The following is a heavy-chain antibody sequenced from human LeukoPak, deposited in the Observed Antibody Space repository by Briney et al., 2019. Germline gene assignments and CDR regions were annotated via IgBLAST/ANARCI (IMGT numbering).Heavy chain of an antibody. Sequence: ASVKVSCKVSGYTLTELSMHWVRQAPGKGLEWMGGFDPEDGETIYAQKFQGRVTMTEDTSTDTAYMELSSLRSEDTVVYYCATDPLRSSSWYYFDYWGQGTLVTVSS. D-gene: IGHD6-13*01. J-gene: IGHJ4*02. CDR1: GYTLTELS. V-gene: IGHV1-24*01. CDR3: ATDPLRSSSWYYFDY. CDR2: FDPEDGET.